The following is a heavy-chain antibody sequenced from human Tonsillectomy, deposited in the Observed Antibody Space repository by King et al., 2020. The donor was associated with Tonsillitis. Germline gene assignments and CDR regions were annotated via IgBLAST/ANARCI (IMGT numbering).Heavy chain of an antibody. Sequence: QLVESGGGLVQPGRSLRLSCTASGFRFDDYGMSWFRQAPGKGLEWVSFIRSKAYGGTADYAASVKGRFTISGDDSKSIAYLQMNSLKTDDTAVYFCSRGGFYNSENWFDSWGQGTLVTVSS. CDR2: IRSKAYGGTA. D-gene: IGHD3-22*01. J-gene: IGHJ5*01. V-gene: IGHV3-49*03. CDR3: SRGGFYNSENWFDS. CDR1: GFRFDDYG.